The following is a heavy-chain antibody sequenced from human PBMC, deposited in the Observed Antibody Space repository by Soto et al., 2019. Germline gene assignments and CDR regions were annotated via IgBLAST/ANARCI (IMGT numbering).Heavy chain of an antibody. D-gene: IGHD6-6*01. CDR3: ARCTAAHYYYYGMDV. V-gene: IGHV5-51*01. CDR2: IYPGGSDT. CDR1: GYSFTSYW. J-gene: IGHJ6*02. Sequence: PGESLKISCKGSGYSFTSYWIGWVRQMPGKGLEWMGIIYPGGSDTRYSPSFQGQVTISADKSISTAYLQWSSLKASDTAMYYCARCTAAHYYYYGMDVWGQGTTVTVSS.